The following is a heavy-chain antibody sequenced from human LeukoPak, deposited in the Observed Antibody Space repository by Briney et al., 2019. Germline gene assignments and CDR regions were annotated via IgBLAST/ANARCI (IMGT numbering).Heavy chain of an antibody. CDR1: GYTFSNYG. V-gene: IGHV1-18*01. Sequence: ASVKVSCKSSGYTFSNYGIIWVRQAPGQGLEWMGWISAYNGNTNYAQKLQGRVTMTTDTSTSTAYMELRSLRSDDTAVYYCARDGSDYSDYDRYFDFWAQGTLVTVSS. CDR3: ARDGSDYSDYDRYFDF. J-gene: IGHJ4*02. CDR2: ISAYNGNT. D-gene: IGHD4-11*01.